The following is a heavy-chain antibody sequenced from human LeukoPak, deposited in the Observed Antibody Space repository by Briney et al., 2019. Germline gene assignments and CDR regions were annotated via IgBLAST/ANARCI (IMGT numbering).Heavy chain of an antibody. D-gene: IGHD1-14*01. J-gene: IGHJ5*02. CDR2: IGGSGSST. V-gene: IGHV3-23*01. CDR1: GFTFSNSD. Sequence: GGSLRLSCAATGFTFSNSDMSWVRQAPGKGLEWVSAIGGSGSSTFYADSVKGRFTVSRDNSKNTLYLQMSSLRAEDTAVYYCAKSRLTPHPWGQGTLVTVSS. CDR3: AKSRLTPHP.